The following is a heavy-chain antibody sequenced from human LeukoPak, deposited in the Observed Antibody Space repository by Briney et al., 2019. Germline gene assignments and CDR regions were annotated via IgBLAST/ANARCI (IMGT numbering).Heavy chain of an antibody. D-gene: IGHD6-13*01. J-gene: IGHJ4*02. CDR1: GGSVNNYY. CDR3: VREEITAAGRSLDY. CDR2: IYPSGST. V-gene: IGHV4-4*07. Sequence: SETLSLTCTVSGGSVNNYYWSWIRQPAGKGLEWIGRIYPSGSTSDNPALRSRVTMSVDTSKNQFSLKLTSVSAADTAVYYCVREEITAAGRSLDYWGQGTLVTVSS.